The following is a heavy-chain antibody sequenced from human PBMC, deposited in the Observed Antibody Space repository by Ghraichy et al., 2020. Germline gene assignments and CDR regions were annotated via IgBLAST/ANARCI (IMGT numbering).Heavy chain of an antibody. CDR1: GFTLSNYW. CDR3: TRELNYGVNLDY. D-gene: IGHD4-17*01. V-gene: IGHV3-7*01. J-gene: IGHJ4*02. Sequence: GGSLRLSCTVSGFTLSNYWMHWVRQAPGKGLEWVANIKHDGSEKYYVDSVKGRFTISRDNARNSLYLQVNSLRAEDTAVYYCTRELNYGVNLDYWGQGALATVS. CDR2: IKHDGSEK.